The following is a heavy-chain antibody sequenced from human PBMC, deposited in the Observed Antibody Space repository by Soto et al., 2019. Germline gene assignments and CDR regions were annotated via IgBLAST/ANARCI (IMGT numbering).Heavy chain of an antibody. J-gene: IGHJ4*02. CDR3: ASTSSEEVAY. Sequence: QVQLVQSGAEVKKPGSSVKVSCKASGGTFSSYTISWVRQAPGQGLEWLGRIIPILGIANYAQKFQGRVTITADDSTSSAYMKLSSLRSEDAAVYYGASTSSEEVAYWGQGTLVTVAS. D-gene: IGHD5-12*01. V-gene: IGHV1-69*02. CDR1: GGTFSSYT. CDR2: IIPILGIA.